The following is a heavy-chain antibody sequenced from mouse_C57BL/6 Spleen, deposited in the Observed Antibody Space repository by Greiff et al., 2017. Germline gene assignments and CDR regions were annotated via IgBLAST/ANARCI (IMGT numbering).Heavy chain of an antibody. CDR1: GYTFTSYT. CDR2: INPSSGYT. J-gene: IGHJ4*01. D-gene: IGHD2-3*01. Sequence: VQVVESGAELARPGASVKMSCKASGYTFTSYTMHWVKQRPGQGLEWIGYINPSSGYTKYNQKFKDKATLTADKSSSTAYMQLSSLTSEDSAVYYCARENMSCSMDYWGQGTSVTVSS. V-gene: IGHV1-4*01. CDR3: ARENMSCSMDY.